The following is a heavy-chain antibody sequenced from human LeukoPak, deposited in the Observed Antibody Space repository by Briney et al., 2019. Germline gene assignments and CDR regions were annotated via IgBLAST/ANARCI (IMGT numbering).Heavy chain of an antibody. Sequence: PGGSLRLSCAASGFTFSSYGMSWVRQAPGKGLEWVSDISSSGSSIHYADSVKGRFTISRDNAKNSLYLQMNSLRAEDTAVYYCAGDFDYWGQGTLVTVSS. J-gene: IGHJ4*02. V-gene: IGHV3-48*04. CDR3: AGDFDY. CDR1: GFTFSSYG. CDR2: ISSSGSSI.